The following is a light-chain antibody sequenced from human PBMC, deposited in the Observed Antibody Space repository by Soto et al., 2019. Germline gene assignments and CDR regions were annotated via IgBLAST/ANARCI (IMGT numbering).Light chain of an antibody. J-gene: IGKJ1*01. V-gene: IGKV1-5*03. CDR2: TAS. Sequence: DIQMTQSPSTLSASVGDRVTITCRASQRVSSWLAWYQQKPGKAPNLLIYTASSLESGVPSRFSGSGSGTEFTLTISSLQPDDSATYYCQQYNSAWTFGQGTTVEIK. CDR1: QRVSSW. CDR3: QQYNSAWT.